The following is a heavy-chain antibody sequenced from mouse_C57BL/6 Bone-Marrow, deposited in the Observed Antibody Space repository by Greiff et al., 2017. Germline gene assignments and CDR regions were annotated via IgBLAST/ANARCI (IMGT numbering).Heavy chain of an antibody. CDR2: INPSSGYT. Sequence: VQLQQSGAELAKPGASVKLSCKASGYTFTSYWMHWVKQRPGQGLEWIGYINPSSGYTQYNQKFKDKAPLTADKSSSTAYMQLSSLTYEDSAVYYCAENLGDYWGQGTSVTVSS. CDR1: GYTFTSYW. J-gene: IGHJ4*01. V-gene: IGHV1-7*01. CDR3: AENLGDY.